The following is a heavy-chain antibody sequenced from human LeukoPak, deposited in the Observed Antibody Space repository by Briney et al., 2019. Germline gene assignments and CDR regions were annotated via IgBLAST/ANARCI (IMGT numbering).Heavy chain of an antibody. CDR3: AKEQNSGIGAAGTLL. CDR2: IKPDGGEK. Sequence: SGGSLRLSCAASGFTSNNYWMSWVRQAPGKGLEWVANIKPDGGEKYYADSVKGRFTISRDNAKNSMYLQMNSLRADDTAVYYCAKEQNSGIGAAGTLLWGQGTLVTVSS. D-gene: IGHD6-13*01. CDR1: GFTSNNYW. V-gene: IGHV3-7*01. J-gene: IGHJ4*02.